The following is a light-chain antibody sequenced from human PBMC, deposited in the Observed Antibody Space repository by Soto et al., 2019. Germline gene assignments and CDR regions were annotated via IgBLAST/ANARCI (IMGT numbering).Light chain of an antibody. V-gene: IGLV2-14*01. Sequence: QSALSQPASVSVSPGQSITISCTGTSSDVGGYNYVSWYQQHPGKAPKFIIYDVSNRSSGVSNRFSGSKSGNTASLTISGLQAEDEADYYCSSYTTSNTRQIVFGTGTKVTVL. CDR1: SSDVGGYNY. J-gene: IGLJ1*01. CDR2: DVS. CDR3: SSYTTSNTRQIV.